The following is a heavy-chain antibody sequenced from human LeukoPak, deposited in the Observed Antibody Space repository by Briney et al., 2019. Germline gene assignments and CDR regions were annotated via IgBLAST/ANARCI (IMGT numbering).Heavy chain of an antibody. D-gene: IGHD3-10*01. V-gene: IGHV3-9*01. CDR3: VRSRVRGDPFDP. Sequence: PGGSLRLSCAASGFTFEDYGMHWVRHVPGKGLEWVSGLSSDSNHIDYADSVKGRFTISRDNANNYLYPQMNSLRPEDTGLYYCVRSRVRGDPFDPWGQGTLVTVPS. CDR2: LSSDSNHI. J-gene: IGHJ5*02. CDR1: GFTFEDYG.